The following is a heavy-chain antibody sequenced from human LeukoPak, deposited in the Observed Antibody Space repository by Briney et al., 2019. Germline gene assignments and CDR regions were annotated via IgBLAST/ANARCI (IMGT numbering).Heavy chain of an antibody. CDR1: GGSFSGYY. V-gene: IGHV4-39*01. J-gene: IGHJ4*02. CDR2: IYYSGGT. Sequence: SETLSLTCAVYGGSFSGYYWGWIRQPPGKGLEWIGSIYYSGGTSYNPSSMSRGTIFVDTSKKQFSLMLSTVPAADTAVCSCSGRGGVDYRSQGTLVSV. D-gene: IGHD3-3*01. CDR3: SGRGGVDY.